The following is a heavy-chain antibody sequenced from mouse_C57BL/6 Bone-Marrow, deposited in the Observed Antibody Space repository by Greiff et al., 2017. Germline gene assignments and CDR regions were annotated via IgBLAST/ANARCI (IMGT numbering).Heavy chain of an antibody. J-gene: IGHJ3*01. Sequence: EVQLVESGPGLVKPSQSLSLTCSVTGYSITSGYYWNWIRQFPGNKLEWMGYISYDGSNNYNPSLKNRISITRDTSKNQFFLKLNSVTTEDTATYYCARENYGSSWFAYWGQGTLVTVSA. CDR3: ARENYGSSWFAY. CDR2: ISYDGSN. V-gene: IGHV3-6*01. CDR1: GYSITSGYY. D-gene: IGHD1-1*01.